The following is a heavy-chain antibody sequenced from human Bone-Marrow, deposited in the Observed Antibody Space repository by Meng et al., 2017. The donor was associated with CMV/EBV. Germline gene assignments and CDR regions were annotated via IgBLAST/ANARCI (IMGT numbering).Heavy chain of an antibody. Sequence: GGSLRLSCAASGFTFSTYSMSWVRQAPGKGLEWVSSISSSSSYIYYADSVKGRFTISRDIAKNSLYLQMNSLRAEDTAVYYCARINGPFWSGSFQHWGQGTLVTVSS. V-gene: IGHV3-21*01. CDR3: ARINGPFWSGSFQH. J-gene: IGHJ1*01. CDR2: ISSSSSYI. D-gene: IGHD3-3*01. CDR1: GFTFSTYS.